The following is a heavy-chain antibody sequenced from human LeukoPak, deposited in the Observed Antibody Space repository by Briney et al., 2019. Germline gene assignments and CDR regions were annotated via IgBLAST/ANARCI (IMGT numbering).Heavy chain of an antibody. Sequence: GGSLRLSCAASGFTFSDYYMSWIRQAPGKGLEWVSYISSSGSTIYYADSVKGRFTISRDNAKNSLYLQMNSLRAEDTAVYYCARASYWWEVAYDYWGQGTLVTVSS. J-gene: IGHJ4*02. V-gene: IGHV3-11*04. CDR2: ISSSGSTI. D-gene: IGHD1-26*01. CDR3: ARASYWWEVAYDY. CDR1: GFTFSDYY.